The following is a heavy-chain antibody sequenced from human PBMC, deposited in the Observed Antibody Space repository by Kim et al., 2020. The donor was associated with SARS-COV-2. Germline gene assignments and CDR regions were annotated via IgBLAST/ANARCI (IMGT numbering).Heavy chain of an antibody. V-gene: IGHV3-23*03. Sequence: GGSLRLSCEASGFTFNNYVMTWVRQAPGKGLEWVSLIYSSGSGTYTADSVKGRFIISRDNSKNTLYLQMDSLRVEDTAVYYCAKVGISDSGTWYKYFFDYWGQGALVTVSS. D-gene: IGHD6-13*01. CDR3: AKVGISDSGTWYKYFFDY. CDR2: IYSSGSGT. J-gene: IGHJ4*02. CDR1: GFTFNNYV.